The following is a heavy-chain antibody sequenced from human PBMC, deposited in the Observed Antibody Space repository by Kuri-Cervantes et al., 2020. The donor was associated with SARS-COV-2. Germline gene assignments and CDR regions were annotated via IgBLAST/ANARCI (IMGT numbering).Heavy chain of an antibody. D-gene: IGHD3-22*01. CDR1: GFTFSNYN. CDR2: TIVGSSNT. V-gene: IGHV3-21*04. CDR3: AKDKGSPRGWGTMIKGYFDY. Sequence: GGSLRLSCVASGFTFSNYNMNWVRQAPGKGLEWISSTIVGSSNTYYADSVKGRFTISRDKSGNTLYLQMSSLRAEDTAIYYCAKDKGSPRGWGTMIKGYFDYWGQGTLVTVSS. J-gene: IGHJ4*02.